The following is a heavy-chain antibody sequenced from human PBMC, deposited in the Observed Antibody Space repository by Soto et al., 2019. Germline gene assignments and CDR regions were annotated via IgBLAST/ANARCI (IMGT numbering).Heavy chain of an antibody. D-gene: IGHD5-18*01. CDR3: ARGPTAMAYYYFDY. CDR1: GGSISSCY. Sequence: PSETLSLTCTVSGGSISSCYWSWIRQPPGKGLEWIGYIYYSGSTNYNPSLKSRVTISVDTSKNQFSLKLSSVTAADTAVYYCARGPTAMAYYYFDYWGQGTLVTVS. CDR2: IYYSGST. V-gene: IGHV4-59*01. J-gene: IGHJ4*02.